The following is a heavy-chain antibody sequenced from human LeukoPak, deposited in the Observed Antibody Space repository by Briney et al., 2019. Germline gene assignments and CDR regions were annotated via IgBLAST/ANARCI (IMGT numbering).Heavy chain of an antibody. V-gene: IGHV3-7*01. Sequence: GGSLRLSCAASGFTFSSYGMHWVRQAPGKGLEWVANIKRDGSEKYYVDSVKGRFTISRDNAKNSLYLQMNSLRAEDTAVYYCARTPGDYMDVWGKGTTVTVSS. CDR2: IKRDGSEK. CDR3: ARTPGDYMDV. J-gene: IGHJ6*03. CDR1: GFTFSSYG. D-gene: IGHD1-14*01.